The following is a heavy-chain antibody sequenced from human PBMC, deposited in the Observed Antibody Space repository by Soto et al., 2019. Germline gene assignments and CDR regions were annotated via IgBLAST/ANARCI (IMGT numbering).Heavy chain of an antibody. D-gene: IGHD2-15*01. CDR1: GYSFNRFW. Sequence: PGEALKISCNTSGYSFNRFWISWVRQVPGKGLEWMGRIDPGDSNTNYSPSLQGHVTLSVDKSIGTAYLQWSSLKALDTGIYYCARQGGYYYYCMDVWAQGTAVTVSS. V-gene: IGHV5-10-1*01. J-gene: IGHJ6*02. CDR3: ARQGGYYYYCMDV. CDR2: IDPGDSNT.